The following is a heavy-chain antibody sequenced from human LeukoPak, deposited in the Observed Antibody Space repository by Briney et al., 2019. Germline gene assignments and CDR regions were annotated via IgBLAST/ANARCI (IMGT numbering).Heavy chain of an antibody. D-gene: IGHD1-26*01. CDR2: IIPIFGTA. CDR3: ARDRRVGATHNWFDP. Sequence: SVKVSCKASGGTFSSYAISWVRRAPGQGLEWMGGIIPIFGTANYAQKFQGRVTITADESTSTAYMELSSLRSEDTAVYYCARDRRVGATHNWFDPWGQGTLVTVSS. V-gene: IGHV1-69*13. CDR1: GGTFSSYA. J-gene: IGHJ5*02.